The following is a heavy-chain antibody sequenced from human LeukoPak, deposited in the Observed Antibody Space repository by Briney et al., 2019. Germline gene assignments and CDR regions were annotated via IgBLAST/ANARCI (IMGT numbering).Heavy chain of an antibody. J-gene: IGHJ4*02. V-gene: IGHV3-23*01. CDR1: GFTFSSYA. Sequence: PGGSLRLSCAASGFTFSSYAMSWVRQAPGKGLEWVSAISGSGGSTYYADSVKGRFTISRGNSKNTLYLQMNSLRAEDTAVYYCARLAYCGGDCYSRGFDYWGQGTLVTVSS. D-gene: IGHD2-21*02. CDR3: ARLAYCGGDCYSRGFDY. CDR2: ISGSGGST.